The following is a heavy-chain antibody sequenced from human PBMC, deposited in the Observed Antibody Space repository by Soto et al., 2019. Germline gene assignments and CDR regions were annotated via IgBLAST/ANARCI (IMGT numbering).Heavy chain of an antibody. D-gene: IGHD6-13*01. CDR1: GYTFSSYV. CDR3: AGEFLSLSSSWREYFHH. V-gene: IGHV1-3*01. J-gene: IGHJ1*01. Sequence: ASVKVSCKASGYTFSSYVMHWVRQAPGQRLEWMGWINAGNGKTKFSQKFQGRVTITRDTSASSTYMELSSLTSEDTAVYFCAGEFLSLSSSWREYFHHWGQGTLVTVSS. CDR2: INAGNGKT.